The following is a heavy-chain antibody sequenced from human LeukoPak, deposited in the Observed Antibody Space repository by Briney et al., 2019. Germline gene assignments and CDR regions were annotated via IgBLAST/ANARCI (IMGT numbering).Heavy chain of an antibody. V-gene: IGHV3-15*07. CDR2: IKSKTDGGTT. J-gene: IGHJ4*02. Sequence: GGSLRLSCAASGFTFSNAWMNWVRQAPGKGLEWVGRIKSKTDGGTTDYAAPVKGRFTISRDDSKNTLYLQMNSLKTEDTAVYYCTALLYYYDSSFDYWGQGTLVTVSS. CDR1: GFTFSNAW. CDR3: TALLYYYDSSFDY. D-gene: IGHD3-22*01.